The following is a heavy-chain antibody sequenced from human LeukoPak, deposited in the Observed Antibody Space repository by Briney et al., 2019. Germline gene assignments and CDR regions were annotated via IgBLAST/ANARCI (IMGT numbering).Heavy chain of an antibody. Sequence: ASVKVSCKASGGTFSSYAISWVRQAPRQGLEWMGGIIPIFGTANYAQKFQGRVTITTDESTSTAYMELSSLRSEDTAVYYCARVREGGAAFDIWGQGTMVTVSS. CDR1: GGTFSSYA. CDR3: ARVREGGAAFDI. CDR2: IIPIFGTA. V-gene: IGHV1-69*05. J-gene: IGHJ3*02. D-gene: IGHD1-26*01.